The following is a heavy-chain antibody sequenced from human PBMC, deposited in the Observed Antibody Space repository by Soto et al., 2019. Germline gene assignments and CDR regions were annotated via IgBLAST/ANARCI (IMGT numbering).Heavy chain of an antibody. CDR3: AKDRDSSGWYWCVDY. Sequence: PGGSLRLSCAASGFTFSSYAMSWVRQAPGKGLEWVSAISGSGGSTYYADSVKGRFTISRDNSKNTLYLQMNSLRAEDTAVYYCAKDRDSSGWYWCVDYWGQGTLVTVSS. CDR1: GFTFSSYA. D-gene: IGHD6-19*01. CDR2: ISGSGGST. V-gene: IGHV3-23*01. J-gene: IGHJ4*02.